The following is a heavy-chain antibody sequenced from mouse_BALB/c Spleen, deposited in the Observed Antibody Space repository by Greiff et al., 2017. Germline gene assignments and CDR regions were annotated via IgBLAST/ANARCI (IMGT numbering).Heavy chain of an antibody. J-gene: IGHJ4*01. CDR1: GFTFSSYG. CDR2: ISSGGSYT. D-gene: IGHD2-14*01. V-gene: IGHV5-6*01. Sequence: EVKLVESGGDLVKPGGSLKFSCAASGFTFSSYGMSWVRQTPDKRLEWVATISSGGSYTYYPDSVKGRFTISRDNAKNTLYLQMSSLKSEDTAMYYCGRYDGYAMDYWGQGTSVTVSS. CDR3: GRYDGYAMDY.